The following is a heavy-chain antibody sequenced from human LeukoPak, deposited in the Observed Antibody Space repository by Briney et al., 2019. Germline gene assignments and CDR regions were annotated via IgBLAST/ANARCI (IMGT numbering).Heavy chain of an antibody. Sequence: PSETLSLTCTVSGGSISSSRNYWGWIRQPPGTGLEWIASIYHSGTTYYNPSLKSRVTIFVHTSDNQFSLKLSSVTAADTAAYYCATGGGIAVAHAWGQGIVVTVSS. D-gene: IGHD6-19*01. J-gene: IGHJ4*02. V-gene: IGHV4-39*01. CDR2: IYHSGTT. CDR1: GGSISSSRNY. CDR3: ATGGGIAVAHA.